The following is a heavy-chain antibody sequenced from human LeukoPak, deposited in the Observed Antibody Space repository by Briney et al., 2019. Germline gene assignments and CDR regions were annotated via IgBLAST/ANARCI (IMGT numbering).Heavy chain of an antibody. CDR2: IYYSGST. J-gene: IGHJ5*02. CDR3: ARLSYYDSSGYYDHP. D-gene: IGHD3-22*01. V-gene: IGHV4-59*08. Sequence: SETLSLTCTVSGGSISSYYWSWIRQPPGKGLEWIGYIYYSGSTNYNPSLKSRVTISVDTSKNQFSLKLSSVTAADTAVYYCARLSYYDSSGYYDHPWGQGTLVTVSS. CDR1: GGSISSYY.